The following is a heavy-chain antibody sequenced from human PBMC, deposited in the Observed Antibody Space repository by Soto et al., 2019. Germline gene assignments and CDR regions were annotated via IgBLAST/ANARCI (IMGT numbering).Heavy chain of an antibody. V-gene: IGHV1-18*01. J-gene: IGHJ4*02. CDR3: ARVVGYYDSSGKLDY. Sequence: GASVKVSCKASGYTFTSYGISWVRQAPGQGLEWMGWISAYNGNTNYAQKLQGRVTMTTDTSTSTAYMELRSLRSDDTAVYYCARVVGYYDSSGKLDYWGQGTLVTVSS. D-gene: IGHD3-22*01. CDR1: GYTFTSYG. CDR2: ISAYNGNT.